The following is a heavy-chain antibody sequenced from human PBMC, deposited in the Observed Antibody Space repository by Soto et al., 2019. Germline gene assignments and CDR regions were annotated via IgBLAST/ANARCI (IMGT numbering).Heavy chain of an antibody. CDR1: GYTFTNYY. Sequence: ASVKVSCKASGYTFTNYYMHWVRQAPGQGLEWMGIINPGDGWTKYAQKFLGRVTITRDMSTSTAYMELSSLRSEDTAVYYCAADSAVGQRFLEWYLAMDVWGQGTTVTVSS. CDR3: AADSAVGQRFLEWYLAMDV. D-gene: IGHD3-3*01. CDR2: INPGDGWT. J-gene: IGHJ6*02. V-gene: IGHV1-46*01.